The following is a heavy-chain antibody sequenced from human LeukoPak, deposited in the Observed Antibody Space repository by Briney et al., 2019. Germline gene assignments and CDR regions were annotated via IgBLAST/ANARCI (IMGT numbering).Heavy chain of an antibody. CDR1: GYSFTSYW. D-gene: IGHD2-2*03. CDR2: IDPSDSYT. Sequence: PGESLRISCKGSGYSFTSYWISWVRQMPGKGLEWMGRIDPSDSYTNYSPSFQGHVTISADKSISTAYLQWSSLKASDTAMYHCARHRPGYCSSTSCYEWGQGTLVTVSS. V-gene: IGHV5-10-1*01. CDR3: ARHRPGYCSSTSCYE. J-gene: IGHJ4*02.